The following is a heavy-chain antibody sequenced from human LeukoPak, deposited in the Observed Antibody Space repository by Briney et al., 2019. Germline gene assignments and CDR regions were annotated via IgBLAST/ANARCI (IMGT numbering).Heavy chain of an antibody. D-gene: IGHD5-12*01. Sequence: GGSLRLSCAASGFTFSTYAMSWVRQAPGKGLELVSTITGSGGNTYYADSVKGRFTISRDNAKNSLYLQMNSLRAEDTALYYCAKGRGYDLAFDYWGQGTLVTVSS. V-gene: IGHV3-23*01. CDR3: AKGRGYDLAFDY. CDR2: ITGSGGNT. J-gene: IGHJ4*02. CDR1: GFTFSTYA.